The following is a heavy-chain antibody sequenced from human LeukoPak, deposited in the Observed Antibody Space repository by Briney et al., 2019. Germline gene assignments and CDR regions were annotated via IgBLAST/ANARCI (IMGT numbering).Heavy chain of an antibody. J-gene: IGHJ4*02. CDR1: GGSISSNNW. V-gene: IGHV4-4*02. Sequence: PSETLSLTCAVSGGSISSNNWWGWVRQPPGKGLEWIGEIYHSGSPNYNPSLKSRVPISVDKSRDHFSLSLGAVTAADTAVYYCANPRYISGWYFDYWGQGTLVTVSS. CDR3: ANPRYISGWYFDY. D-gene: IGHD6-19*01. CDR2: IYHSGSP.